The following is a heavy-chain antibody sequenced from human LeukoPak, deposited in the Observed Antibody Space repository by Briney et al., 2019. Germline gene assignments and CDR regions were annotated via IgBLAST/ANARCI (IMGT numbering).Heavy chain of an antibody. CDR3: ARALRWLDNDGLDY. D-gene: IGHD5-24*01. Sequence: ASVKVSCKASGYTFTSYAMHWVRQAPGQGLEWMGWINTNTGNPTYAQGFTGRFVFSLDTSVSTAYLQISSLKAEDTAVYYCARALRWLDNDGLDYWGQGTLVTVSS. CDR1: GYTFTSYA. CDR2: INTNTGNP. J-gene: IGHJ4*02. V-gene: IGHV7-4-1*02.